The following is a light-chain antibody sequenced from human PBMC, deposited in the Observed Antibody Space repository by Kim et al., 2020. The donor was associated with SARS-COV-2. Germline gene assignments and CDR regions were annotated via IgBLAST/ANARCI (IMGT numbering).Light chain of an antibody. CDR3: QQYGSSLPIT. Sequence: EIVLTQSPATLSLSPGERATLSCGASQSVTSSSLAWYQQKPGLAPRLLIYDASSRATGIPDRFSGTGSGTDFTLTISRLEPEDFAVYYCQQYGSSLPITFGQGTRLEIK. V-gene: IGKV3D-20*01. J-gene: IGKJ5*01. CDR1: QSVTSSS. CDR2: DAS.